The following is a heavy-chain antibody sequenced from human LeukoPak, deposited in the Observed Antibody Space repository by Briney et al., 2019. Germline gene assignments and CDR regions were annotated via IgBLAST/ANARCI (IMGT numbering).Heavy chain of an antibody. CDR2: IYHSGST. D-gene: IGHD2-15*01. CDR1: GYSISSGYY. CDR3: ARAGGSGYYMDV. V-gene: IGHV4-38-2*02. Sequence: SETLSLTRTVSGYSISSGYYWGWIRQPPGKGLEWIGSIYHSGSTYYNPSLKSRVTISVDTSKHQFSLKLSSATAADTAVYYCARAGGSGYYMDVWGKGTTVTVSS. J-gene: IGHJ6*03.